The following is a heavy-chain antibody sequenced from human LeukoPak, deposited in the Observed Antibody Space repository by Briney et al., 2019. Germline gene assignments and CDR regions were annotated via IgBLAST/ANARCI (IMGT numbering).Heavy chain of an antibody. CDR1: GFTFSSYA. CDR3: AKDLEMDYYDSSGSFDY. J-gene: IGHJ4*02. Sequence: GGSLRLSCAASGFTFSSYAMSWVRQAPGKGLEWVSAISGSGGSTYYADSVKGRFTISRDNSKNTLYLQMNSLRAEDTAVYYCAKDLEMDYYDSSGSFDYWGQGTLVTVSS. D-gene: IGHD3-22*01. CDR2: ISGSGGST. V-gene: IGHV3-23*01.